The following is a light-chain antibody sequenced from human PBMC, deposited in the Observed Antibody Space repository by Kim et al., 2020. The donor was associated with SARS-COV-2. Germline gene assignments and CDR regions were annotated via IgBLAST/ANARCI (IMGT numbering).Light chain of an antibody. CDR1: QSVSRY. CDR3: QQRSNWPGT. CDR2: DAS. Sequence: LSPGERAPLSCRASQSVSRYLAWYQQKPGQAPRLLIYDASNRATGIPARFSGSGSGTDFTLTISSLEPEDFAVYYCQQRSNWPGTFGQGTKVEIK. V-gene: IGKV3-11*01. J-gene: IGKJ1*01.